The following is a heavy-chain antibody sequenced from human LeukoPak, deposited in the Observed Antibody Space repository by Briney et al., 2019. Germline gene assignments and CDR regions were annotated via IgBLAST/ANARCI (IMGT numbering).Heavy chain of an antibody. Sequence: SVKVSCKASGGTFSSYAISWVRQAPGQGLECMGGIIPIFGTANYAQKFQGRVTITADESTSTAYMELSSLRSEDTAVYYCAQKGQADDYGKPGWGQGTLVTVSS. CDR2: IIPIFGTA. V-gene: IGHV1-69*01. CDR3: AQKGQADDYGKPG. J-gene: IGHJ4*02. D-gene: IGHD4-17*01. CDR1: GGTFSSYA.